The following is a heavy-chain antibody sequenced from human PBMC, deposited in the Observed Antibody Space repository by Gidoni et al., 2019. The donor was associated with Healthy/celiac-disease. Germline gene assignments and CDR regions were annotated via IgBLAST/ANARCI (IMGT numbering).Heavy chain of an antibody. CDR3: AKDRAPVAPYYYDSSGYYPPFGFDY. D-gene: IGHD3-22*01. CDR2: ISGSGGST. Sequence: EVQLLESGGGLVQPGGSLRLSCAASGFTFSSYAMSWVRQAPGKGLEWVSAISGSGGSTYYADSGKGRFTISRDNSKNTLYLQMNSLRAEDTAVYYCAKDRAPVAPYYYDSSGYYPPFGFDYWGQGTLVTVSS. V-gene: IGHV3-23*01. CDR1: GFTFSSYA. J-gene: IGHJ4*02.